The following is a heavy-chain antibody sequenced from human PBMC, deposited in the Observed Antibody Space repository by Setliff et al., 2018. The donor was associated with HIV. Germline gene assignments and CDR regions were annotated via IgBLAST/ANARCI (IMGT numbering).Heavy chain of an antibody. CDR2: IHHSGST. V-gene: IGHV4-34*01. CDR1: GGSFSGYY. CDR3: ARLESTSSDYFDY. D-gene: IGHD6-6*01. J-gene: IGHJ4*02. Sequence: SETLSLTCAVYGGSFSGYYWSWIRQPPGKGLEWIGEIHHSGSTNYNPSLKSRVTMSVDKSKNQFSLKLSSVTAADTAVYYCARLESTSSDYFDYWGQGTLVTVSS.